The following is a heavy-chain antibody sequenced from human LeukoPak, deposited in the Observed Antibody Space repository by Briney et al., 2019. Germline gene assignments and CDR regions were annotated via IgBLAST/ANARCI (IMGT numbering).Heavy chain of an antibody. D-gene: IGHD1-26*01. CDR3: TKDQYSGSYPFDY. CDR1: GFTFSSYA. Sequence: GGSLRLSCAASGFTFSSYAMHWVRQAPGKGLEWVSDISGSGGSTYYADSVKGRFTISRDNSKNTLYLQMNSLRVEDTAIYYCTKDQYSGSYPFDYWGQGTLVTVSS. CDR2: ISGSGGST. J-gene: IGHJ4*02. V-gene: IGHV3-23*01.